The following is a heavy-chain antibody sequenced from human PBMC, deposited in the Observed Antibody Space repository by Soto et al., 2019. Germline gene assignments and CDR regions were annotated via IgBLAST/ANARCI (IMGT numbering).Heavy chain of an antibody. CDR2: ISYNGNT. Sequence: SETLSLTCTVSGGSTRRYYWNWIRQSPGKELEWIGYISYNGNTNYNPSLKSRVTMSLETSKNQFSLKLTSVTTADTAVYFCDRGDDWPFSCFGPWGTGPLVTVSP. V-gene: IGHV4-59*01. CDR3: DRGDDWPFSCFGP. CDR1: GGSTRRYY. J-gene: IGHJ5*02. D-gene: IGHD3-9*01.